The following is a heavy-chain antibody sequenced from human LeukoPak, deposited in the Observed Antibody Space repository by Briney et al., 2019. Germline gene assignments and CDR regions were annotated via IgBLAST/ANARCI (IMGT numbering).Heavy chain of an antibody. CDR2: INTNTGNP. J-gene: IGHJ4*02. Sequence: GASVKVSCKASGYTFTNYAMNWVRQAPGQGLEWMGWINTNTGNPTYAQGFTGRFVFSLDTSVNTAYLQISSLKAEDTAVYYCAREEYYDTSASTNFDYWGQGTLVTVSS. D-gene: IGHD3-22*01. CDR3: AREEYYDTSASTNFDY. V-gene: IGHV7-4-1*02. CDR1: GYTFTNYA.